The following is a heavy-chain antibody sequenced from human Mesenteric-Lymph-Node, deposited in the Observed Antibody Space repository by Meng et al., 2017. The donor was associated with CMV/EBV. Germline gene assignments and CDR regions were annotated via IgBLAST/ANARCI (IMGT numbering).Heavy chain of an antibody. D-gene: IGHD3-22*01. CDR1: GFTFSSYG. V-gene: IGHV3-33*01. Sequence: GESLKISCAASGFTFSSYGMHWVRQAPGKGLEWVALIYYDGNNKYYADSVRGRFTISRDNSKNTLYLRMNSLRAEDTAVYYCAGEGYYDSSGYYPGYWGQGTLVTVSS. CDR3: AGEGYYDSSGYYPGY. J-gene: IGHJ4*02. CDR2: IYYDGNNK.